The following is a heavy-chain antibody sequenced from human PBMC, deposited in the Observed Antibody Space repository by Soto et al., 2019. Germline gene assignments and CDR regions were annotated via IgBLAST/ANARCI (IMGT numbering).Heavy chain of an antibody. CDR2: INHSGST. D-gene: IGHD3-9*01. CDR3: ARERPDHDSTDVLRYSY. J-gene: IGHJ4*02. CDR1: GGSFSGYY. V-gene: IGHV4-34*01. Sequence: SETLSLTCAVYGGSFSGYYWSWIRQPPGKGLEWIGEINHSGSTNYNPSLKSRVTISVDTSKNQFFLKLSSVTAADTAVYYCARERPDHDSTDVLRYSYWGQGTLVTVSS.